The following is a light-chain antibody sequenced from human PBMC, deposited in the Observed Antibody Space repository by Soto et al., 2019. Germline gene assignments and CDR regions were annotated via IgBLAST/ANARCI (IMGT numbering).Light chain of an antibody. CDR2: AAS. V-gene: IGKV1-39*01. J-gene: IGKJ5*01. CDR1: QSISSY. CDR3: QQYAFSPRT. Sequence: DIQMTQSPSSLSASVGDRVTITCRASQSISSYLNWYQQKPGKAPKLLIYAASSLQSGVPSRFSGSGFGTDFTLTISRLEPEDFAVFYCQQYAFSPRTFGQGTRLEI.